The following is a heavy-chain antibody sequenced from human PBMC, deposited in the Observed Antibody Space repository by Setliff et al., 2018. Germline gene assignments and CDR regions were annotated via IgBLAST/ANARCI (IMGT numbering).Heavy chain of an antibody. CDR1: DGSFSDYY. Sequence: SETLSLTCAVYDGSFSDYYWSWIRQPPGKGLEWIGEINHYGSTKYKSSLRGRVTISLDTAENQFSLKLTSVTAADTAVYYCARDYQGCWFAPWGQGIMVTVSS. V-gene: IGHV4-34*01. D-gene: IGHD3-10*01. CDR3: ARDYQGCWFAP. J-gene: IGHJ5*02. CDR2: INHYGST.